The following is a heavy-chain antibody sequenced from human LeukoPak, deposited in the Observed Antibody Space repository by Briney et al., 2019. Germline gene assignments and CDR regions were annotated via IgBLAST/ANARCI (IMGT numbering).Heavy chain of an antibody. V-gene: IGHV3-30*02. J-gene: IGHJ5*02. CDR2: IRYDGSDP. CDR1: GFVFSDYG. Sequence: QPGGSLRLSCATSGFVFSDYGIHWVRQAPPKGLEWVAFIRYDGSDPNYPDAVKGRFTISRDNSKNMVQLQMNSLRVEDTAVYYCAQDRFCSSDSCSFGTTWFDPWGQGTLVTVSS. D-gene: IGHD2-2*01. CDR3: AQDRFCSSDSCSFGTTWFDP.